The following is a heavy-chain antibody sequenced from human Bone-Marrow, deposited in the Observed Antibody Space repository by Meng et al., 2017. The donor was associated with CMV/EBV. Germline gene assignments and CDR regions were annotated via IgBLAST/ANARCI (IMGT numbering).Heavy chain of an antibody. CDR1: GFTVSSNY. CDR3: AKSGSSNWEIDY. D-gene: IGHD1-26*01. V-gene: IGHV3-53*01. Sequence: GESLKISCAASGFTVSSNYMSWVRQAPGKGLEWVSVIYSGGSTYYADSVKGRFTISRCNSKNTLYLQMISLRAEGTAVYYCAKSGSSNWEIDYWGQGTLVTVSS. CDR2: IYSGGST. J-gene: IGHJ4*02.